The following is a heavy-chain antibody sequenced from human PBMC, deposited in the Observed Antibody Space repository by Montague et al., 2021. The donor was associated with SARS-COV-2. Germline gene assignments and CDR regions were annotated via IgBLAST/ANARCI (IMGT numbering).Heavy chain of an antibody. Sequence: SVKVSCKASGYTFTSYGISWVRQAPGQGLEWMGWISAYNGNTNYAQKLQGRVTMTTDTSTSTAYMELRSLRFDDTAVYYCARCAVVVITTCDAFDIWGQGTMVTVSS. J-gene: IGHJ3*02. CDR1: GYTFTSYG. CDR2: ISAYNGNT. D-gene: IGHD3-22*01. V-gene: IGHV1-18*01. CDR3: ARCAVVVITTCDAFDI.